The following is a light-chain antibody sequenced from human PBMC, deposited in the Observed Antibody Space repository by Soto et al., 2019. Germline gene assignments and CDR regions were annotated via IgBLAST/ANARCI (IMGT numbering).Light chain of an antibody. CDR2: DVS. CDR3: SSYTSTSTLVV. V-gene: IGLV2-14*03. J-gene: IGLJ2*01. Sequence: SALTQPASVSGSPGQSITIPCTGTSSDVGGYNYVSWYQHHPGKAPKLMIYDVSNRPSGVSDRFSGSKSGNTASLTISGLQAEDEADYYCSSYTSTSTLVVFGGGTKVTVL. CDR1: SSDVGGYNY.